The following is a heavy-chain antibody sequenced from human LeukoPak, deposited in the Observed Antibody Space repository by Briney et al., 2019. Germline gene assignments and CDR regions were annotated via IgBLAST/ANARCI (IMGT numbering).Heavy chain of an antibody. Sequence: GGSLRLSRAASGFTLCIYSMICVPAAPGEGLVCVLAICVSGGSTYHADPVQRGFSIARDNANNSLDLQMNSLRAEDTAGYYCARVSSGWWYWYFDLWGRGTLVTVSS. D-gene: IGHD6-19*01. CDR2: ICVSGGST. J-gene: IGHJ2*01. CDR1: GFTLCIYS. V-gene: IGHV3-21*01. CDR3: ARVSSGWWYWYFDL.